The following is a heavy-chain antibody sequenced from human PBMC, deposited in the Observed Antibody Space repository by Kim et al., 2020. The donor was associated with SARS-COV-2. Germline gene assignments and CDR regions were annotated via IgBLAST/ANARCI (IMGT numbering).Heavy chain of an antibody. D-gene: IGHD2-2*02. CDR2: ISYDGSNK. J-gene: IGHJ6*02. CDR3: ARPRRLYYYYGMDV. Sequence: GGSLRLSCAASGFTFSSYAMHWVRQAPGKGLEWVAVISYDGSNKYYADSVKGRFTISRDNSKNTLYLQMNSLRAEDTAVYYCARPRRLYYYYGMDVWGQGTTLTASS. V-gene: IGHV3-30-3*01. CDR1: GFTFSSYA.